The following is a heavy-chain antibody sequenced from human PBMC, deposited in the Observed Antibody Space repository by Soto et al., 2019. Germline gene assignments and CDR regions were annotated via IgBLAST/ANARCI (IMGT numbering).Heavy chain of an antibody. D-gene: IGHD1-26*01. J-gene: IGHJ6*02. CDR3: AKDNSLGATRHYGMDV. Sequence: QVQLVESGGGVVQPGRSLRLSCAASGFTFSSYGMHWVRQAPGKGLEWVAVISYDGSNKYYADSVKGRFTISRDNSKNTLYLQMNSLRAEDTAVYYCAKDNSLGATRHYGMDVWGQGTTVTVSS. V-gene: IGHV3-30*18. CDR2: ISYDGSNK. CDR1: GFTFSSYG.